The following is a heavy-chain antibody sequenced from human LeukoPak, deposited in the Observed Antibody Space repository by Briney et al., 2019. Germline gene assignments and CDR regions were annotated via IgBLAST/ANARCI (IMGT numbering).Heavy chain of an antibody. V-gene: IGHV3-30*02. D-gene: IGHD3-9*01. CDR1: GFTFSSYG. J-gene: IGHJ6*03. CDR3: ARATYYDILTGYSPYYYYMDV. Sequence: PGRSLRLSCAASGFTFSSYGMHWVRQAPGKGLEWVTFIRDDGSNQYYADSVKGRFTISRDNSKNTLYLQMNSLRSEDTAVYYCARATYYDILTGYSPYYYYMDVWGKGTTVTVSS. CDR2: IRDDGSNQ.